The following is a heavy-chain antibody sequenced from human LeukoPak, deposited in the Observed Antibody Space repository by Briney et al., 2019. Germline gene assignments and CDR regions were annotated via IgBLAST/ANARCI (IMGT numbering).Heavy chain of an antibody. D-gene: IGHD3-10*01. CDR3: ARDGDYGSGSYDY. CDR1: GFTFDDYG. J-gene: IGHJ4*02. V-gene: IGHV3-20*04. CDR2: INWNGGST. Sequence: GGSLRLSCAASGFTFDDYGVSLVRQAPGKGLEWVSGINWNGGSTGYADSVKGRFTISRDNAKNSLYLQMNSLRAEDTALYYCARDGDYGSGSYDYWGQGTLVTVSS.